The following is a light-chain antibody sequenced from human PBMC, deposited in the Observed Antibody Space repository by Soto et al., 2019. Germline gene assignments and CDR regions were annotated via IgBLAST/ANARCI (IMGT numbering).Light chain of an antibody. CDR1: QHVSSN. CDR3: QQDNNWPST. V-gene: IGKV3-15*01. Sequence: EIVMTQSPATLSVSPGGSATLSCRASQHVSSNFAWYRQKPGQAPTLLIYRASTRTAGIPARFSGSGSGTEFTLTISSLQSEDFAVYYCQQDNNWPSTFGQGTKLEIK. CDR2: RAS. J-gene: IGKJ2*01.